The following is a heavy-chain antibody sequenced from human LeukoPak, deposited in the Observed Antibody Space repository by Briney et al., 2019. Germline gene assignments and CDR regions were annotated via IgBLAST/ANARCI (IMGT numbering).Heavy chain of an antibody. Sequence: SETLSLTCTVSGGSISSGSYYWSWIRQPAGKGLEWIGRIYTSGSTNYNPSLKSRVTISVDTSKNQFSLKLSSVTAADTALYYCARAVPYDSSSYYTYHFDYWGQGTLVTVSS. CDR1: GGSISSGSYY. V-gene: IGHV4-61*02. CDR2: IYTSGST. J-gene: IGHJ4*02. CDR3: ARAVPYDSSSYYTYHFDY. D-gene: IGHD3-22*01.